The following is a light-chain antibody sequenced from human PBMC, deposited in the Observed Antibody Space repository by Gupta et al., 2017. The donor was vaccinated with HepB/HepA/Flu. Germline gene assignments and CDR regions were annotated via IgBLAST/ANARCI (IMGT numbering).Light chain of an antibody. CDR2: AAS. J-gene: IGKJ1*01. Sequence: DIQMTQSPSCLSASIGDRVTITCRASQSIRSYLNWYQQKPGKAPKLLIYAASSLQSGVPSRFSGSGSGTDFTLTISSLQPEDFATYYCQQSHSTPPTFGQGTKVEIK. CDR1: QSIRSY. CDR3: QQSHSTPPT. V-gene: IGKV1-39*01.